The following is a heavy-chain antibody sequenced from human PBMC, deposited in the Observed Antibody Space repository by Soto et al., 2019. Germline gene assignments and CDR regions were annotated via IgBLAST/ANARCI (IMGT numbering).Heavy chain of an antibody. CDR1: GFTFSDFW. J-gene: IGHJ6*03. V-gene: IGHV3-74*01. D-gene: IGHD2-21*01. Sequence: EVQLVESGGGLVQPGGSLRLCCAASGFTFSDFWLHWVRQTPGKGLVWVSRIKSDGGSTNYADSVKGRFTISRDNAKNTVYLQMDSLRAEDTAVYYCARGAKGAYYVDVWGKGTTVTVSS. CDR2: IKSDGGST. CDR3: ARGAKGAYYVDV.